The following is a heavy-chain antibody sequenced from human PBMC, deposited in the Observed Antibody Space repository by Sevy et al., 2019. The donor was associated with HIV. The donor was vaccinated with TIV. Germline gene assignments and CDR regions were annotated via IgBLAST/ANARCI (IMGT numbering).Heavy chain of an antibody. CDR3: GKARRRRDGDPEMSVRFDH. V-gene: IGHV3-23*01. CDR2: ISAGGGST. D-gene: IGHD3-10*01. Sequence: GGSLRLSCAASGFTLRDYAMSWVRQAPGKGLEWVSGISAGGGSTHYSNSVKGRFTISRDTSKNTPYLQVNSLRVEDTAVYYCGKARRRRDGDPEMSVRFDHWGQGTLVTVSS. J-gene: IGHJ5*02. CDR1: GFTLRDYA.